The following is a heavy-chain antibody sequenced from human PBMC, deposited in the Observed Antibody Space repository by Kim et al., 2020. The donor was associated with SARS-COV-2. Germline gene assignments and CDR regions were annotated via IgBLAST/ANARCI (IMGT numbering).Heavy chain of an antibody. Sequence: YADSGKGRFTISRDNAKNSLYLQMNSLRDEDTAVYYCARDTRSWHEYFQHWGQGTLVTVSS. D-gene: IGHD6-13*01. CDR3: ARDTRSWHEYFQH. J-gene: IGHJ1*01. V-gene: IGHV3-48*02.